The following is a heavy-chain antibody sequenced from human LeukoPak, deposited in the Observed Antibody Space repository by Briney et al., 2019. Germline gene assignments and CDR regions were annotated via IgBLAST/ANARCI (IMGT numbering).Heavy chain of an antibody. CDR2: NYYSGST. CDR1: GGSISSYY. J-gene: IGHJ4*02. CDR3: AGGGDSFDY. Sequence: PSETLSLTCTVSGGSISSYYWSWIRQPPGKGLEWIGYNYYSGSTNYNPSLKSRVTISVDTSKNQFSLKLSSVTAADTAVYYCAGGGDSFDYWGQGTLVTVSS. D-gene: IGHD2-21*02. V-gene: IGHV4-59*08.